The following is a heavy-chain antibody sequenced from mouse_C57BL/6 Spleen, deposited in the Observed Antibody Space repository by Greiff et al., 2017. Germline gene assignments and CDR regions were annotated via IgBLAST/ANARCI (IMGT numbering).Heavy chain of an antibody. D-gene: IGHD2-5*01. CDR3: AISNYNYYAMDY. J-gene: IGHJ4*01. CDR1: GFTFSDYG. Sequence: EVQVVESGGGLVKPGGSLKLSCAASGFTFSDYGMHWVRQAPEKGLEWVAYISSGSSTIYYADTVKGRFTISRDNAKNTLFLQMTSLRSEDTAMYYCAISNYNYYAMDYWGQGTSVTVSS. V-gene: IGHV5-17*01. CDR2: ISSGSSTI.